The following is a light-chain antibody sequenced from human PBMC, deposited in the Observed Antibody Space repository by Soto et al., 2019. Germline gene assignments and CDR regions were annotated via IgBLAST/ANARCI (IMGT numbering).Light chain of an antibody. J-gene: IGLJ1*01. CDR3: SSYTSSSTLYV. V-gene: IGLV2-18*02. CDR2: EVS. Sequence: QAALTQPPSVYGSPGQSVTISCTGTSSDVGSYNRVSWYQQPPGTAPKLMIYEVSNRPSGVPDRFSGSKSGNTASLTISGLQAEDEADYYCSSYTSSSTLYVFGTGTKLTVL. CDR1: SSDVGSYNR.